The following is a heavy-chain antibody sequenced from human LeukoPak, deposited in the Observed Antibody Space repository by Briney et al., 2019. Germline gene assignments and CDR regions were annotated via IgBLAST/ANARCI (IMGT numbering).Heavy chain of an antibody. J-gene: IGHJ4*02. V-gene: IGHV3-21*01. Sequence: GGSLRLSCAASGFTFSSYSMNWVRQAPGKGLEWVSSISSSSSYIYYADSVKGRFTISRDNAKNSLYLQMNSLRAEDTAVYYCARDSNSSPYYFDYWGQGTLVTVSS. CDR2: ISSSSSYI. CDR3: ARDSNSSPYYFDY. CDR1: GFTFSSYS. D-gene: IGHD6-6*01.